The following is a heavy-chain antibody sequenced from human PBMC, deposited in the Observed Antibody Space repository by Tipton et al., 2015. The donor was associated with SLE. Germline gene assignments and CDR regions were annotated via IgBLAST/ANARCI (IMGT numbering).Heavy chain of an antibody. CDR2: IRADGSNK. Sequence: SLRLSCAASGFTYSGYAMHWVRQAPGKGLEWVAFIRADGSNKDYADSVKGRFTISRDNSKNTLYLPMNRLRVEDTAVYYCAGGTGAYFDHWGQGTLVTVSS. J-gene: IGHJ4*02. V-gene: IGHV3-30*02. CDR1: GFTYSGYA. CDR3: AGGTGAYFDH. D-gene: IGHD3-16*01.